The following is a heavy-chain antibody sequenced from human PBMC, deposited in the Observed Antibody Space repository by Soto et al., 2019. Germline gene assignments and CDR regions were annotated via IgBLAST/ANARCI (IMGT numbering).Heavy chain of an antibody. Sequence: QVQLVQSGAEEKKPEASVKVSCKASGYTFTSYAMHWVRQAPGQRLEWMGWINAGNGNTKYSQKFQGRVTITRDTSASTADMELSSLRSEDTAVYYCARSIVVVTALDYWGQGTLVTVSS. D-gene: IGHD2-21*02. V-gene: IGHV1-3*05. CDR1: GYTFTSYA. CDR3: ARSIVVVTALDY. CDR2: INAGNGNT. J-gene: IGHJ4*02.